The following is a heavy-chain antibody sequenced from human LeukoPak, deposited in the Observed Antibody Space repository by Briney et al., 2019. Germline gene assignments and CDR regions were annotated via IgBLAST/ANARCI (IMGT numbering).Heavy chain of an antibody. CDR1: GYTFTGYY. CDR3: AREWLSIYGFGELLYHNGMDV. CDR2: INLNSGGT. D-gene: IGHD3-10*01. J-gene: IGHJ6*01. Sequence: ASVRVSCKASGYTFTGYYMHWVRQAPGQGLEWMGWINLNSGGTNYAQKVQGRVTMTRDTSISTAYMDLSRLRSDDTAVYYCAREWLSIYGFGELLYHNGMDVWGQGNTVTVSS. V-gene: IGHV1-2*02.